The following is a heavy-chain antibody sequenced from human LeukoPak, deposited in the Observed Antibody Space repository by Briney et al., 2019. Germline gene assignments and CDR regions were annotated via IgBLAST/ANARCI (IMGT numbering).Heavy chain of an antibody. CDR3: ARDGDFWSGPGYYYYGMDV. CDR2: IYSGGST. D-gene: IGHD3-3*01. CDR1: GFTVSSNY. Sequence: GGSLRLSCAASGFTVSSNYMSWVRQAPGKGLEWVSVIYSGGSTYYADSVKGRFTISRDNAKNSLYLQMNSLRAEDTAVYYCARDGDFWSGPGYYYYGMDVWGQGTTVTVSS. J-gene: IGHJ6*02. V-gene: IGHV3-53*01.